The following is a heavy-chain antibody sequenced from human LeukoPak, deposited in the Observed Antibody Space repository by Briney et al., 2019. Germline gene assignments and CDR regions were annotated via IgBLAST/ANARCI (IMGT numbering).Heavy chain of an antibody. CDR1: GFTVSSNY. CDR2: IYSGGST. CDR3: ARIPRYYYDRSGPYFDY. D-gene: IGHD3-22*01. Sequence: GGSLRLSCAASGFTVSSNYMSWVRQAPGKGLEWVSVIYSGGSTYYADSVKGRFTISRDNSKNTLYLQMNSLRAEDTAVYYCARIPRYYYDRSGPYFDYWGQGTLVTVSS. V-gene: IGHV3-66*01. J-gene: IGHJ4*02.